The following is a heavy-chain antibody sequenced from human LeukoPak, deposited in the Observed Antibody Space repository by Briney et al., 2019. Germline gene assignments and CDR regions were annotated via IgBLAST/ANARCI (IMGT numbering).Heavy chain of an antibody. CDR3: ARLGGAGNCDY. CDR1: GFTFSSYA. V-gene: IGHV3-23*01. J-gene: IGHJ4*02. D-gene: IGHD6-19*01. CDR2: ISNSGGTT. Sequence: GGSLRLSCTASGFTFSSYAMTWVRQAPGKGLEWVSSISNSGGTTFYADSVKGRFTISRDNSKNTLYLEMNSLRAEDTAVYYCARLGGAGNCDYWGQGTLVTVSS.